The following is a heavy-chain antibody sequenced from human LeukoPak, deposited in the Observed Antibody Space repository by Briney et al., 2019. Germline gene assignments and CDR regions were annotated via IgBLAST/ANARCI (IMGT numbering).Heavy chain of an antibody. J-gene: IGHJ6*03. CDR2: ISGSGGST. D-gene: IGHD4-11*01. V-gene: IGHV3-23*01. CDR3: ARDPNEPYSNCAIGYYYYYMDV. CDR1: GFTFSSYA. Sequence: PGGSLRLSCAASGFTFSSYAMSWVRQAPGKGLEWVSAISGSGGSTYYADSVKGRFTISRDNSKNTLYLQMNSLRAEDTVVYYCARDPNEPYSNCAIGYYYYYMDVWGKGTTVTVSS.